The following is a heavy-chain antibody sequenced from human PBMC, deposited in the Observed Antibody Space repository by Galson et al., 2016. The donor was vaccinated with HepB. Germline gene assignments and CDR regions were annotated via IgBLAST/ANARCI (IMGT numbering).Heavy chain of an antibody. Sequence: SVKVSCKASGATFNNYAVSWVRQAPGQGLEWMGGIIPIFGTANYAQKFQGRVTITADKSTNTVYMELSSLRSEDTSMYYCARGEYYDSEKYYYPPQGDWLDPWGQGTLVPVSS. CDR1: GATFNNYA. V-gene: IGHV1-69*06. CDR2: IIPIFGTA. CDR3: ARGEYYDSEKYYYPPQGDWLDP. J-gene: IGHJ5*02. D-gene: IGHD3-10*01.